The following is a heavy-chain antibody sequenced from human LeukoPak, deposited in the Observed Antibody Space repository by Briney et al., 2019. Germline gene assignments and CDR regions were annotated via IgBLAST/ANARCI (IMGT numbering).Heavy chain of an antibody. CDR1: GFTFRNYV. CDR3: ARDLGTYYFDY. CDR2: IQYDGNNA. D-gene: IGHD1-1*01. J-gene: IGHJ4*02. Sequence: GGSLRLSCAASGFTFRNYVMHWVRQAPGKGLDWVAFIQYDGNNAYYADSVKGRFTISRDNSKNTLYLQMNSLRAEDTAVYYCARDLGTYYFDYWGQGTLVTVSS. V-gene: IGHV3-30*02.